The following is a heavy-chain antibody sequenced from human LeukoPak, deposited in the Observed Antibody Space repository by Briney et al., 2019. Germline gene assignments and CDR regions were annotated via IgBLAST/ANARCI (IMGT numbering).Heavy chain of an antibody. V-gene: IGHV3-23*01. CDR3: AKALYYYDSSGYSAPDY. J-gene: IGHJ4*02. D-gene: IGHD3-22*01. Sequence: PGGSLRLSCAASGFTFSSYAMSWVRQAPGKGLEWVSAISGSGGSTYYADSVKGRFTISRDNSKNTLYLQMNSLRAEDTAVYYCAKALYYYDSSGYSAPDYWGQGTLVTVSS. CDR1: GFTFSSYA. CDR2: ISGSGGST.